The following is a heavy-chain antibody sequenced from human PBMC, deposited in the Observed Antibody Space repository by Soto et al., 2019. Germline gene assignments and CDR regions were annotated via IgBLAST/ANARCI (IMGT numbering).Heavy chain of an antibody. D-gene: IGHD3-3*01. CDR2: IYYSGST. Sequence: PSETLSLTCTVSGGSISSYYWSWIRQPPGKGLEWIGYIYYSGSTNYNPSLKSRVTISVDTSKNQFSLKLSSVTAADTAVYYCARRYYDFWSGYYGYYYYMDVWGKGTTVTVSS. CDR3: ARRYYDFWSGYYGYYYYMDV. CDR1: GGSISSYY. J-gene: IGHJ6*03. V-gene: IGHV4-59*01.